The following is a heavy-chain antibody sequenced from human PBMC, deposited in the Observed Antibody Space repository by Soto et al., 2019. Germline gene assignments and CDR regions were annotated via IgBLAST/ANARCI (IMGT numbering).Heavy chain of an antibody. CDR3: ARVRGAFLAAAGISNWFDP. CDR1: GGSISSSNW. J-gene: IGHJ5*02. CDR2: IYHSGST. V-gene: IGHV4-4*02. Sequence: PSETLSLTCAVSGGSISSSNWWSWVRQPPGKGLEWIGEIYHSGSTNYNPSLKSRVTISVDKSKNQFSLKLSSVTAADTAVYYCARVRGAFLAAAGISNWFDPWGQGTLVTVSS. D-gene: IGHD6-13*01.